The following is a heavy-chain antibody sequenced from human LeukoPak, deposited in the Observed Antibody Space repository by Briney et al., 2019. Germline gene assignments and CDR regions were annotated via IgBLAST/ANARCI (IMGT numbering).Heavy chain of an antibody. V-gene: IGHV3-48*03. J-gene: IGHJ4*02. CDR3: ARNMVRGVPTFDY. CDR2: ISSSGSTI. Sequence: GGPLRLSCAASGFTFSSYEMNWVRQAPGKGLEWVSYISSSGSTIYYADSVKGRFTISRDNAKNSLYLQMNSLRAEDTAVYYCARNMVRGVPTFDYWGQGTLVTVSS. D-gene: IGHD3-10*01. CDR1: GFTFSSYE.